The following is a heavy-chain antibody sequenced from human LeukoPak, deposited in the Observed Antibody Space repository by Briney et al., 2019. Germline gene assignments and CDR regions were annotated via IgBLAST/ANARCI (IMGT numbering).Heavy chain of an antibody. J-gene: IGHJ4*02. CDR2: INPNSGDT. Sequence: ASVKVSCKASGYIFTGYYMHWVRQAPGQGLAWMGWINPNSGDTNYAQKFQGRVTMTRDTSVSTAYMELSRLRYDDTAGYYCARVRYRLAETYIDYWGQGTLVTVSS. V-gene: IGHV1-2*02. CDR3: ARVRYRLAETYIDY. D-gene: IGHD3-16*01. CDR1: GYIFTGYY.